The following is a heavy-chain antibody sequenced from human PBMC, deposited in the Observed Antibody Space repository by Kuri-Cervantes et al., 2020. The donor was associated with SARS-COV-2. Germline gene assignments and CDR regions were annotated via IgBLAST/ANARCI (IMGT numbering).Heavy chain of an antibody. CDR2: IRYDGSNK. CDR1: GFIFSDYY. Sequence: GGSLRLSCAASGFIFSDYYMTWIRQAPGKGLEWVAFIRYDGSNKYYADSVKGRFTISRDNSKNTLYLQMNSLRAEDTAVYYCASSLTIFGVFGWFDPWGQGTLVTVSS. J-gene: IGHJ5*02. CDR3: ASSLTIFGVFGWFDP. V-gene: IGHV3-30*02. D-gene: IGHD3-3*01.